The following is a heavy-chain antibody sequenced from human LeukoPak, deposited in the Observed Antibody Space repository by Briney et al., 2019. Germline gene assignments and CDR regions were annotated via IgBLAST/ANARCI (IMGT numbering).Heavy chain of an antibody. CDR1: GFTFSSYA. D-gene: IGHD6-19*01. V-gene: IGHV3-30-3*01. CDR3: AREVGIAVAGDAFDI. J-gene: IGHJ3*02. CDR2: ISYDGSNK. Sequence: GGSLRLSCAASGFTFSSYAMHWVRQAPGKGLEWVAVISYDGSNKYYADSVKGRFTISRDNSKNTLYLQMNSLRAEDTAVYYCAREVGIAVAGDAFDIWGQGTMVTVSS.